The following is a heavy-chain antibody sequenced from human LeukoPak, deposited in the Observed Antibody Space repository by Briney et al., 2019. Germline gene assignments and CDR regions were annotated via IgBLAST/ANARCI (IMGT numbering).Heavy chain of an antibody. J-gene: IGHJ4*02. D-gene: IGHD1-26*01. CDR2: INRDGSST. CDR1: GFTFSSNW. Sequence: QAGGSLRLSCAASGFTFSSNWMHWVRQAPGKGLVWVSRINRDGSSTIYADSVKGRFTISRDNAKNILYLQMNSLTAEDTAVYYCARDLWGAGDCWGQGTLVTVSS. V-gene: IGHV3-74*01. CDR3: ARDLWGAGDC.